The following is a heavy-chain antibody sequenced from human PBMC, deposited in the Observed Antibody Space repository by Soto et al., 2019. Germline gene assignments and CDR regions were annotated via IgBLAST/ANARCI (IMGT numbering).Heavy chain of an antibody. Sequence: GGSLRLSCAASGFTFSSYSMNWVRQAPGKGLEWVSYISSSSSTIYYADSVKGRFTISRDNAKNSLYLQMNSLRAEDTAVYYCAGVRWLAHFDYWGQGTLVTVSS. D-gene: IGHD6-19*01. CDR3: AGVRWLAHFDY. J-gene: IGHJ4*02. CDR2: ISSSSSTI. V-gene: IGHV3-48*01. CDR1: GFTFSSYS.